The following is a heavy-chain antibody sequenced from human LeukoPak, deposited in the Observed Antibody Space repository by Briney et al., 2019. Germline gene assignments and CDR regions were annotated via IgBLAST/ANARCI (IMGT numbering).Heavy chain of an antibody. CDR2: ISSGSSYI. J-gene: IGHJ4*02. Sequence: GGSLRLSCAASGFTFTSYSMNWVRQAPGKGLEGVSSISSGSSYIYYADSVKGRFTISRDNAKNSLYLQMNSLRAEDTAVYYCARDPGRSGGSCYSDYWGQGTLVTVSS. D-gene: IGHD2-15*01. CDR1: GFTFTSYS. CDR3: ARDPGRSGGSCYSDY. V-gene: IGHV3-21*01.